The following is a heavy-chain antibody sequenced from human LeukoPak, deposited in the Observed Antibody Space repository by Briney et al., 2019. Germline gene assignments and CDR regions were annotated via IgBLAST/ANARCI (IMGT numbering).Heavy chain of an antibody. CDR3: AKAPGYDFWSGYFVRDEGSGAFDI. D-gene: IGHD3-3*01. Sequence: SVKVSCKASGGTFSSYAISWVRQAPGQGLEWMGGIIPIFGTANYAQKFQGRVTITADESTSTAYMELSSLRSEDTAVYYCAKAPGYDFWSGYFVRDEGSGAFDIWGQGTIVTVSS. CDR2: IIPIFGTA. V-gene: IGHV1-69*01. J-gene: IGHJ3*02. CDR1: GGTFSSYA.